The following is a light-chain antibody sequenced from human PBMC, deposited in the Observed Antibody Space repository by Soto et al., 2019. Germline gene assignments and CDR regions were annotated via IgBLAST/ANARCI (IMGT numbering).Light chain of an antibody. CDR3: QQRSNWPLS. CDR2: DAS. Sequence: EIVLTQSPATLSLSPGERATLSCRASQSVSSYLAWYQQNPGQAPRLLIYDASNRATGIPARFSGSGSGTDFTLTISSLEPEDVAVYYCQQRSNWPLSFSGGTKVEIK. CDR1: QSVSSY. J-gene: IGKJ4*01. V-gene: IGKV3-11*01.